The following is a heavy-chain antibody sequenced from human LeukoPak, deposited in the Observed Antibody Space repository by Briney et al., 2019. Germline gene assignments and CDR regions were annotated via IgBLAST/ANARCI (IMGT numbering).Heavy chain of an antibody. CDR2: ITTTGGST. D-gene: IGHD3-22*01. CDR1: GITIRNYG. V-gene: IGHV3-23*01. CDR3: AREPVYYGSSGHPPGPHSRY. J-gene: IGHJ4*02. Sequence: GGSLRLSCAASGITIRNYGMTWVRQAPGRGLQWDSGITTTGGSTYYANSVKGRFTISRDNSKNTLYLQMNSLRAADTAVYYCAREPVYYGSSGHPPGPHSRYWGQGTLVTVSS.